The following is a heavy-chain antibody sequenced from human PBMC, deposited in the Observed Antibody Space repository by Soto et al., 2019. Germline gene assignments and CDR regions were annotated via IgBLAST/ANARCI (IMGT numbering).Heavy chain of an antibody. Sequence: TSETLSLTCAIYGGSFSGYYWSWIRQPPGKGLEWIGEINHSGSTNYNPSLKSRVTISVDTSKNQFSLKLSSVTAADTAVYYCARGTLSALIVVVPAAMIGWFDPWGQGTLVTVSS. CDR3: ARGTLSALIVVVPAAMIGWFDP. CDR2: INHSGST. CDR1: GGSFSGYY. J-gene: IGHJ5*02. D-gene: IGHD2-2*01. V-gene: IGHV4-34*01.